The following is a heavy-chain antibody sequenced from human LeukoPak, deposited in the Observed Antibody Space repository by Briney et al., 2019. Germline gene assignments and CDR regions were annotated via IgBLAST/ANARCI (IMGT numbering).Heavy chain of an antibody. Sequence: GGSLRLSCAASGFTFSRYWMSWVRQTPGKGLEWVANIKQDGSEKYYVDSVKGRFTISRDNAKNSLYLQMNSLRAEDTAVYYCAKGRPYCSSTSCYTTAGYWGQGTLVTVSS. D-gene: IGHD2-2*02. V-gene: IGHV3-7*01. J-gene: IGHJ4*02. CDR3: AKGRPYCSSTSCYTTAGY. CDR1: GFTFSRYW. CDR2: IKQDGSEK.